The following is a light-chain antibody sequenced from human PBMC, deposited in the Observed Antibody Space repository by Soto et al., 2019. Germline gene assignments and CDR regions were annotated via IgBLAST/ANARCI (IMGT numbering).Light chain of an antibody. V-gene: IGLV2-14*01. CDR2: NVR. J-gene: IGLJ2*01. CDR3: SSYTSSSTVV. CDR1: SSDVGGYDY. Sequence: QSVLTQPASVSGSPGQSITISCTGTSSDVGGYDYVSWYQQHPGKAPKLMIYNVRNRPSGVSNRFSGSKAGNTASLTISGLQAEDEAAYYCSSYTSSSTVVVGGGTKLTVL.